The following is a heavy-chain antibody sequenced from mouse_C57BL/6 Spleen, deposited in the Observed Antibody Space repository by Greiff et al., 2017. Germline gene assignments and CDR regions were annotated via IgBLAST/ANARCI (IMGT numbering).Heavy chain of an antibody. D-gene: IGHD2-5*01. V-gene: IGHV1-15*01. CDR2: IDPETGGT. CDR1: GYTFTDYE. J-gene: IGHJ1*03. Sequence: QVQLKESGAELVRPGASVTLSCKASGYTFTDYEMHWVKQTPVHGLEWIGAIDPETGGTAYNQKFKGKAILTADKSSSTAYMELRSLTSEDSAVYYCTRRDSNYLTQYFDVWGTGTTVTVSS. CDR3: TRRDSNYLTQYFDV.